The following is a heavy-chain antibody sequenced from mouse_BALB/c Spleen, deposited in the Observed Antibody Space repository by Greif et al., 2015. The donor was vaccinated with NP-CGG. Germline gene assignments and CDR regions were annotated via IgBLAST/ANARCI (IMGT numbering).Heavy chain of an antibody. CDR1: GYAFSSYW. D-gene: IGHD1-1*01. V-gene: IGHV1-80*01. CDR3: TRGDATLGFAY. CDR2: IYPGDGDT. J-gene: IGHJ3*01. Sequence: QVQLQQSGAELVRPGSSVKISCKASGYAFSSYWMNWVKQRPGQGLEWIGQIYPGDGDTNYNGKFKGKATLTADNSSSTACMQLSSLTSKDSAVYVCTRGDATLGFAYWGQGTLVTVST.